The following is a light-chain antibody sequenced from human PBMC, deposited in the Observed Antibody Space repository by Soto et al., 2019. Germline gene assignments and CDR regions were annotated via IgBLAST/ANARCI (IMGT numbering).Light chain of an antibody. V-gene: IGKV1-9*01. Sequence: DIQMTQSPSALSASLGDRVTITCRASQGISNHLGWYQQKPGKAPELLIYAASTLQTGVPSRFSGGGSGTDFTLTITSLQPEDFATYYCQQVNVYPSTFGGGTTVDIK. CDR1: QGISNH. CDR3: QQVNVYPST. J-gene: IGKJ4*01. CDR2: AAS.